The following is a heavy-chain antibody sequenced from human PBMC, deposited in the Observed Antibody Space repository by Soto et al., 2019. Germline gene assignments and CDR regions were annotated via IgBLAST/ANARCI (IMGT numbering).Heavy chain of an antibody. J-gene: IGHJ6*02. CDR2: ISSSGSTI. V-gene: IGHV3-48*03. CDR1: GFTFSSYE. Sequence: GGSLRLSCAASGFTFSSYEMNWVRQAPGKGLEWVSYISSSGSTIYYADSVKGRFTISRDNAKNSLYLQMNSLRAEDTAVYYCARDSRIKLFGVLNCMDFWGQGTTVTVYS. D-gene: IGHD3-3*01. CDR3: ARDSRIKLFGVLNCMDF.